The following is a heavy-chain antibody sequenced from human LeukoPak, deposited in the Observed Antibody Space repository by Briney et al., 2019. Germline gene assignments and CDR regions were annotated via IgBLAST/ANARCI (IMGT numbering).Heavy chain of an antibody. J-gene: IGHJ4*02. V-gene: IGHV3-23*01. D-gene: IGHD1-1*01. Sequence: GGSLRLSCAASGFTFSNYAMSWVRQAPGKGLEWVSGVSTSGVSTYYADSVKGRFTISRDNSKNTLYLQMNSLRVEDTAVFYCVTLGREGWKPGTTSYWGQGILVTVSS. CDR2: VSTSGVST. CDR1: GFTFSNYA. CDR3: VTLGREGWKPGTTSY.